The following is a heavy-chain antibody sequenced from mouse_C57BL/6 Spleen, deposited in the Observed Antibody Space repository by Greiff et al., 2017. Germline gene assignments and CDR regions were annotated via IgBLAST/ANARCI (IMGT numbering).Heavy chain of an antibody. V-gene: IGHV1-64*01. D-gene: IGHD1-1*01. CDR3: ARGVGVLRAMDY. CDR1: GYTFTSYW. Sequence: QVQLKQPGAELVKPGASVKLSCKASGYTFTSYWMHWVKQRPGQGLEWIGMIHPNSGSTNYNEKFKSKATLTVDKSSSTAYMQLSSLTSEDSAVYYCARGVGVLRAMDYWGQGTSVTVSS. CDR2: IHPNSGST. J-gene: IGHJ4*01.